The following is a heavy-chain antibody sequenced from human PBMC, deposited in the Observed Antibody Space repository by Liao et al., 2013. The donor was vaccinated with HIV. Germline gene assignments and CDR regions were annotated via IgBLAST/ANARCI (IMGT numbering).Heavy chain of an antibody. J-gene: IGHJ4*02. Sequence: QVQLQQWGAGLLMPSETLSLTCAVYGGSFSAYYWSWIRQPPGKGMEWIGEINNSGSTKYNPSLKSRVTISVDTSKNQFSLKLSSVTAADTAVYYCARGLRYCSGGSCYSSKGFYFDYWGQGTLVTVSS. CDR2: INNSGST. D-gene: IGHD2-15*01. CDR1: GGSFSAYY. CDR3: ARGLRYCSGGSCYSSKGFYFDY. V-gene: IGHV4-34*01.